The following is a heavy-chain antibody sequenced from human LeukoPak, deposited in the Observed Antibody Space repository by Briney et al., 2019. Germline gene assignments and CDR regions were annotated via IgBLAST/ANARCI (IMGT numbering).Heavy chain of an antibody. CDR3: ARDLTGTLSMDV. V-gene: IGHV3-21*01. D-gene: IGHD1-20*01. Sequence: PGGSLRLSCAASGFTFSSYSMNWVRQAPGKGLEWVSSISSSSSYIYYADSVKGRFTISRDNAKNSLYLQMNSLRAEDTAVYYCARDLTGTLSMDVWGKGTTVTVSP. J-gene: IGHJ6*04. CDR1: GFTFSSYS. CDR2: ISSSSSYI.